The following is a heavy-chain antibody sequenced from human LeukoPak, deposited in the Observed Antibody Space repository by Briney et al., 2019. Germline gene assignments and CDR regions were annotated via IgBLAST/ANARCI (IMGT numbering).Heavy chain of an antibody. D-gene: IGHD3-22*01. CDR3: ARGGYYYDSSGYLWYFDY. J-gene: IGHJ4*02. Sequence: PGGSLRLSCAASGFTFSNYWMHWVRQAPGKGLVWVSHINTDAINTGYADSVKGRFTISRNNAKNTLYLQMNSLRAEDTAVYYCARGGYYYDSSGYLWYFDYWGQGTLVTV. CDR1: GFTFSNYW. V-gene: IGHV3-74*01. CDR2: INTDAINT.